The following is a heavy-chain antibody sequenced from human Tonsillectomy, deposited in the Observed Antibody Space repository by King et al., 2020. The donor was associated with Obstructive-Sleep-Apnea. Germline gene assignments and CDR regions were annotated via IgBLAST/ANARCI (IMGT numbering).Heavy chain of an antibody. Sequence: VQLVESGGGSVQPGGSLRLSCAASGFTFGSYVMSWVRQAPGKGLEWVSAITAGGGRTYYADSMRGRFTISRDNSKNTLYLQMNSLRADDTAVYFCAKPILYYYGSGSFDSWGQGTLVTVSS. D-gene: IGHD3-10*01. CDR1: GFTFGSYV. CDR3: AKPILYYYGSGSFDS. CDR2: ITAGGGRT. V-gene: IGHV3-23*04. J-gene: IGHJ4*02.